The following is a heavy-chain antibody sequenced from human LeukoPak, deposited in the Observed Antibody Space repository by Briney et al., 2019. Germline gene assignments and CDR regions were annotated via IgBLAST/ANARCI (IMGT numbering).Heavy chain of an antibody. V-gene: IGHV3-30*03. CDR2: ISYDGSNK. J-gene: IGHJ6*02. Sequence: PGGSLRLSCAASGFTFSSYDMHWVRQAPGKGLEWVALISYDGSNKYYADSVKGRFTISRDNAKNSLYLHMDSLRAEDTAVYYCGRRGLGSISAMDVWGQGTTVTVSS. D-gene: IGHD3-10*01. CDR1: GFTFSSYD. CDR3: GRRGLGSISAMDV.